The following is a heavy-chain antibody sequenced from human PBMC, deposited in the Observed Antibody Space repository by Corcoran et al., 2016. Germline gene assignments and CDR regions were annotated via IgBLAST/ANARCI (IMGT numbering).Heavy chain of an antibody. CDR3: ARSVFRSFDY. CDR1: GGSFSGYY. V-gene: IGHV4-34*01. J-gene: IGHJ4*02. Sequence: QVQLQQWGAGLLKPSETLSLTCAVYGGSFSGYYWSWIRQPPGKGLEWIGEINHSGSTNYNPSLKSRVTISVDTSKNQFSLKLSSVTAADTAVYYWARSVFRSFDYWGQGTLVTVSS. CDR2: INHSGST. D-gene: IGHD3-10*02.